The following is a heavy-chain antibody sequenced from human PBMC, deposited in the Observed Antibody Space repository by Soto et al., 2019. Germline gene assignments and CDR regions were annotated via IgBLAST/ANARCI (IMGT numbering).Heavy chain of an antibody. CDR1: GGTFGRNT. D-gene: IGHD7-27*01. J-gene: IGHJ4*02. V-gene: IGHV1-69*01. Sequence: QVHLVQSAAEVKKPGSSVRVSCTVSGGTFGRNTIVWVRQAPEQGLECMGHIVPKYAQKFQGRVTFTADESTTTAYMDLSSLTSEDTAVYFSARDLNWALDYWGQGTVVTVSS. CDR3: ARDLNWALDY. CDR2: IVP.